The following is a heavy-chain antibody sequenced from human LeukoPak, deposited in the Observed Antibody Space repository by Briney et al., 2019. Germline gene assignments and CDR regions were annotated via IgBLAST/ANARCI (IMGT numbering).Heavy chain of an antibody. CDR2: ISGSGGST. CDR1: GFTFSSYA. J-gene: IGHJ4*02. CDR3: AKDRAIAVAAYDFDY. V-gene: IGHV3-23*01. D-gene: IGHD6-19*01. Sequence: GGSLRLSCAASGFTFSSYAMSWVRQAPGKGLEWVSAISGSGGSTYYADSVKGRFTISRDNSKNTLYLQMNSLRAEDTAVYYCAKDRAIAVAAYDFDYWGQGTLVTVSS.